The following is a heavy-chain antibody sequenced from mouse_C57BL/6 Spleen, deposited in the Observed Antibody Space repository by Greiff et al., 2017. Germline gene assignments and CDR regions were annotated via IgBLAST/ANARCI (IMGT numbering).Heavy chain of an antibody. J-gene: IGHJ2*01. CDR2: ISDGGSYT. V-gene: IGHV5-4*03. Sequence: EVKLVESGGGLVKPGGSLKLSCAASGFTFSSYAMSWVRQTPEKRLEWVATISDGGSYTYYPDNVKGRFTISRDNAKNNLYLQMSHLKSEDTAMYYCARGSYYYGSSYRENYFDYWGQGTTLTVSS. CDR3: ARGSYYYGSSYRENYFDY. D-gene: IGHD1-1*01. CDR1: GFTFSSYA.